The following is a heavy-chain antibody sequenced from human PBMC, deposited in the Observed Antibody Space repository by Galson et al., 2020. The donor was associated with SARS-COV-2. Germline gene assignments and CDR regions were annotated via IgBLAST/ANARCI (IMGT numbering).Heavy chain of an antibody. V-gene: IGHV3-9*01. CDR2: ISWNSGSI. Sequence: SLKISCAASGFTFDDYAMHWVRQAPGKGLEWVSGISWNSGSIGYADSVKGRFTISRDNAKNSLYLQMNSLRAEDTALYYCAKDGYLPAAMLGYYFDYWGQGTLVTVSS. D-gene: IGHD2-2*01. CDR1: GFTFDDYA. J-gene: IGHJ4*02. CDR3: AKDGYLPAAMLGYYFDY.